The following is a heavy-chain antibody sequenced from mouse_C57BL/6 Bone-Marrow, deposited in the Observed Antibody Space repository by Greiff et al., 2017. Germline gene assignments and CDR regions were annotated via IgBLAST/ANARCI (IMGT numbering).Heavy chain of an antibody. Sequence: VQLQQSGPELVKPGASVTISCKASGYSFTDYYMHWVKQRNGKSLEWIGVINHNYGTTSYNQKFKGKATMTVDQSSSTAYMQLNSRTSEDSAVYYCARRGYYYGTLAYWGQGTLVTVSA. D-gene: IGHD1-1*01. CDR1: GYSFTDYY. V-gene: IGHV1-39*01. CDR2: INHNYGTT. CDR3: ARRGYYYGTLAY. J-gene: IGHJ3*01.